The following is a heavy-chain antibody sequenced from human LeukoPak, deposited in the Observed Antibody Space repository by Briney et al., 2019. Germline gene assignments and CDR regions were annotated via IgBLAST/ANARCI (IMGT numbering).Heavy chain of an antibody. V-gene: IGHV3-21*01. CDR2: ISSSSSYI. Sequence: GGSLRLSCAASGFTFSSYSMNWVRQAPGKGLEWVSSISSSSSYIYYADSVKGRFTISRDNAKNSLYLQMNSLRAEDTAVYYCARDGGMAIFGVADYYYYYGMDVWGQGTAATVSS. J-gene: IGHJ6*02. D-gene: IGHD3-3*01. CDR3: ARDGGMAIFGVADYYYYYGMDV. CDR1: GFTFSSYS.